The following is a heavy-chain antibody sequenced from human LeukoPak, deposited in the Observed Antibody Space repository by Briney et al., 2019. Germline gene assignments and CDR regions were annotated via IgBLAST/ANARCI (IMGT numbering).Heavy chain of an antibody. CDR3: AREPRYCSSTSYQHWDWFDP. CDR2: IYSGDST. CDR1: GFTVSSNY. D-gene: IGHD2-2*01. J-gene: IGHJ5*02. V-gene: IGHV3-53*01. Sequence: GGSLRLSCAASGFTVSSNYMSWVRQAPRKGLEWDSVIYSGDSTYYADSVKGRFTISRDSSKNTLYLQMNSLRAEDTAVYYCAREPRYCSSTSYQHWDWFDPWGQGTLVTVSS.